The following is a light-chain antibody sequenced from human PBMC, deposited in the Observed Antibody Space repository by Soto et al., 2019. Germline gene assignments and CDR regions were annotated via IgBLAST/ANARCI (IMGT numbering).Light chain of an antibody. CDR3: SSYRNDNSHV. J-gene: IGLJ1*01. V-gene: IGLV2-14*01. Sequence: QSALTQPASVSGSPGQSITISCTGTSGAVGAYNYVCWYQQHAGKAPKLIIHEVTNRPSGVSNRFSGSKSGNTASLSISGLQAEDEADYYCSSYRNDNSHVFGTGTKVTVL. CDR2: EVT. CDR1: SGAVGAYNY.